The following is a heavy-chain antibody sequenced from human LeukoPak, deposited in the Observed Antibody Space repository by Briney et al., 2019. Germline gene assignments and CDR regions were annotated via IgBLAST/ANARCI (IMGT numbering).Heavy chain of an antibody. CDR2: IKQDGSEK. CDR1: GFTFSSYW. J-gene: IGHJ4*02. D-gene: IGHD2-8*01. CDR3: ARDLGYCTNGVCYLFDY. Sequence: GGSLRLSCAASGFTFSSYWMSWVRQAPGKGLGWVANIKQDGSEKYYVDSVKGRFTISRDNSQNTLYLQMNSLRAEDTAVYYCARDLGYCTNGVCYLFDYWGQGTLVTVAS. V-gene: IGHV3-7*01.